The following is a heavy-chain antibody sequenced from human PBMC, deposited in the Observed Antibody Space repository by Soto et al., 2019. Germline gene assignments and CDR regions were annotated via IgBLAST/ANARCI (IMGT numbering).Heavy chain of an antibody. CDR3: ARGGHYYGGSPLFDY. V-gene: IGHV4-30-4*01. Sequence: TSETLSLTCTVSGGSISSGDYYWSWIRHPPGKGLEWIGYIYYSGSTYYNPSLKSRVTISVDTSKNQFSLKLSSVTAADTAVYYCARGGHYYGGSPLFDYWGQGTLVTVSS. CDR2: IYYSGST. J-gene: IGHJ4*02. D-gene: IGHD4-17*01. CDR1: GGSISSGDYY.